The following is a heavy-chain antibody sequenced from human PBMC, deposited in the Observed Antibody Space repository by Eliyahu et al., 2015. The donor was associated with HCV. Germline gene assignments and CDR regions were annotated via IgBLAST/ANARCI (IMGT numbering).Heavy chain of an antibody. CDR1: GGSXTXYX. CDR2: IHYSGGT. Sequence: QVQLQESGPGLVKPSETLSLTCTVXGGSXTXYXWSWXRQPPGKGLEWIGYIHYSGGTNYNPSXKSRVTISVDTSKNQFSLNLTSVTAADTAVYYCASGGGGIAVAGTGGWFDPWGQGTLVTVSS. D-gene: IGHD6-19*01. CDR3: ASGGGGIAVAGTGGWFDP. V-gene: IGHV4-59*01. J-gene: IGHJ5*02.